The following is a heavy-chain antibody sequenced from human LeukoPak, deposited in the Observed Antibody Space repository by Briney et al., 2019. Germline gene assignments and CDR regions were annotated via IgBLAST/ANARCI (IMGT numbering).Heavy chain of an antibody. V-gene: IGHV4-59*01. Sequence: SETLSLTCTVSGGSISIYYWSWIRQPPGKGLEWIGYIYYSGSTNYNPSLKSRVTISVDTSKNQFSLKLSSVTAADTAVYYCARVGEVWFGELFPSYFDYWGQGTLVTVSS. J-gene: IGHJ4*02. CDR2: IYYSGST. CDR1: GGSISIYY. D-gene: IGHD3-10*01. CDR3: ARVGEVWFGELFPSYFDY.